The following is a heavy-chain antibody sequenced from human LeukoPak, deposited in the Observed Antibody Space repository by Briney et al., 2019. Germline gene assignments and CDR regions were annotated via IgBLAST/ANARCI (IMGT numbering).Heavy chain of an antibody. CDR1: GFTFNSYG. J-gene: IGHJ4*02. CDR2: IWYDGSNK. CDR3: ARARTTYGFDY. Sequence: GRSLRLSCAASGFTFNSYGIHWVRQAPGRGLEWVAFIWYDGSNKYYADSVKGRFTISRDNSKNTLYLQMNSLRAEDTAVYYWARARTTYGFDYCGQGTLVTVSS. V-gene: IGHV3-33*01. D-gene: IGHD4-17*01.